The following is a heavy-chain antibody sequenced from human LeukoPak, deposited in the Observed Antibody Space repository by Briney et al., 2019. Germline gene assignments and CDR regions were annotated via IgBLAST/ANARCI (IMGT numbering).Heavy chain of an antibody. Sequence: SETLSLTCTVSGGSISSYYWSWIRQPPGKGLEWIGYIYYSGSTNYNPSLKSRVTISVDMSKNQFSLKLSSVTAADTAVYYCARVSIGSGWYFDYWGQGTLVTVSS. CDR1: GGSISSYY. V-gene: IGHV4-59*01. CDR2: IYYSGST. CDR3: ARVSIGSGWYFDY. J-gene: IGHJ4*02. D-gene: IGHD6-19*01.